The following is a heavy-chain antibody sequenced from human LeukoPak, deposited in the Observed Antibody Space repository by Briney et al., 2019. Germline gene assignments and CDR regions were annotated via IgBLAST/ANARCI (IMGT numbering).Heavy chain of an antibody. V-gene: IGHV4-59*01. Sequence: SETLSLTCTVSGGSISSYYWSWIRQPPGKGLEWIGYIYYSGSTNYNPSLKSRVTISVDTSKNQFSLKLSSVTAADTAVYYCARRYCSSTSCLYWFDPWGQGTLVTVSS. CDR1: GGSISSYY. D-gene: IGHD2-2*01. CDR3: ARRYCSSTSCLYWFDP. CDR2: IYYSGST. J-gene: IGHJ5*02.